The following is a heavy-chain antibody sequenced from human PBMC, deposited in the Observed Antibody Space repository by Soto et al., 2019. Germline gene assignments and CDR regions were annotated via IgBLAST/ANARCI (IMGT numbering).Heavy chain of an antibody. J-gene: IGHJ4*02. D-gene: IGHD3-9*01. CDR3: TRLATYYDILSGYYFDY. CDR1: GYSFTSYW. V-gene: IGHV5-51*01. Sequence: GESLKICCKGSGYSFTSYWIAWVRQMPGKGLEWMGIIFPGDSSSRYSPSFQGQVTISADKSISTAYLQWSSLKASDTAMYYCTRLATYYDILSGYYFDYWGQGTLVTVSS. CDR2: IFPGDSSS.